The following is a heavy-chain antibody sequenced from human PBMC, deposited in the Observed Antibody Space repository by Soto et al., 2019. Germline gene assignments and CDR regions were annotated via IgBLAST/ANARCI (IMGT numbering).Heavy chain of an antibody. D-gene: IGHD3-10*01. Sequence: EVPLLESGGGLVQPGGSLRLSCAASGFTFSSYAMSWVRQAPGKGLEWVSAISGSGGSTYYADSVKGRFTISRDNSKNTLYLQRNSLRAEDTAVYYCAKDLERGSGSYYYDYWGQGTLVTVSS. CDR3: AKDLERGSGSYYYDY. J-gene: IGHJ4*02. V-gene: IGHV3-23*01. CDR2: ISGSGGST. CDR1: GFTFSSYA.